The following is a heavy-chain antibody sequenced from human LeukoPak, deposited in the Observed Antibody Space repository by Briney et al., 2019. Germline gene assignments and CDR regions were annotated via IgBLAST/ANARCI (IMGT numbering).Heavy chain of an antibody. V-gene: IGHV4-61*02. Sequence: SETLSLTCTVSGGSISSGSYYWSWIRQPAGKGLEWIGRIYTSGSTNYNPSLKSRVTISVDTSKNQFSLKLSSVTAADTAVYYCARVRFGELQVDYWGQGTLVTVSS. J-gene: IGHJ4*02. CDR3: ARVRFGELQVDY. CDR1: GGSISSGSYY. CDR2: IYTSGST. D-gene: IGHD3-10*01.